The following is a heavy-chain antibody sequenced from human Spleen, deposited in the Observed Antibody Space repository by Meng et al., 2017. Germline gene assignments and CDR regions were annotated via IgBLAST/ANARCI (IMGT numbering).Heavy chain of an antibody. V-gene: IGHV3-74*03. CDR3: ARDADWVIFDH. J-gene: IGHJ4*02. CDR1: GFTFTTNS. D-gene: IGHD3-9*01. CDR2: INTDASIT. Sequence: GESLKISCAASGFTFTTNSMHWVRQAPGEGLVWVSRINTDASITTYADSVKGRFTISRDDAKNTVYLQMNSLRAEDTAVYYCARDADWVIFDHWGQGALVTVSS.